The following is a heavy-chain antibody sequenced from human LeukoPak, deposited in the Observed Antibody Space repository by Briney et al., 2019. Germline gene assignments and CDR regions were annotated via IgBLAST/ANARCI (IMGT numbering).Heavy chain of an antibody. CDR1: GGSISSGDYY. Sequence: SETLSLTCTVSGGSISSGDYYWSWIRQPPGKALEWIGYIHYSGSTNYNPSLKSRVTISVDTSKNQFSLKLSSVTAADTAVYYCAKTVAGYWYFDLWGRGTLVTVSS. CDR3: AKTVAGYWYFDL. CDR2: IHYSGST. V-gene: IGHV4-61*08. J-gene: IGHJ2*01. D-gene: IGHD6-19*01.